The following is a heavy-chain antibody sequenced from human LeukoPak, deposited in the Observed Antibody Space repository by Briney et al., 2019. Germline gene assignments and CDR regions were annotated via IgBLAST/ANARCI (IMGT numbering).Heavy chain of an antibody. D-gene: IGHD2-15*01. CDR2: INPSGGST. Sequence: VASVKVSCKASGYTFTSYYMHWVRQAPGQGLEWMGIINPSGGSTSYAQKFQGRVTMTRDTSISTAYMELSRLRSDDTAVYYCARGRKYCSGGSCYLYYFDYWGQGTLVTVSS. CDR3: ARGRKYCSGGSCYLYYFDY. CDR1: GYTFTSYY. V-gene: IGHV1-46*01. J-gene: IGHJ4*02.